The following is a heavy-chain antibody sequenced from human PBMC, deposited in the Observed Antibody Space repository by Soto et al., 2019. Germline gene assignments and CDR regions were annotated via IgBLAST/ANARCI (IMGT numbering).Heavy chain of an antibody. CDR3: ARSPPAYSSGWYGGTNWFDP. Sequence: ASVKVSCKASGYTSTSYDINWVRQATGQGLEWMGWMNPNSGNTGYAQKFQGRVTMTRNTSISTAYMELSSLRSEDTAVYYCARSPPAYSSGWYGGTNWFDPWGQGTLVTVSS. J-gene: IGHJ5*02. D-gene: IGHD6-19*01. CDR2: MNPNSGNT. V-gene: IGHV1-8*01. CDR1: GYTSTSYD.